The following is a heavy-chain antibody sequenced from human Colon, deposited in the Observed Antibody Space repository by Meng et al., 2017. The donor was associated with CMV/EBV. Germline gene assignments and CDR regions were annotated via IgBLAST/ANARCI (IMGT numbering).Heavy chain of an antibody. Sequence: ASGFTFNNLARSWVRQAPGKGLEWVAGVSGSGTTTYYADSVKGRFTISRENSNNSMYLQVNSLRAEDTAVYYCAKGRGLRPMISFDYWGQGTLVTVSS. CDR2: VSGSGTTT. CDR3: AKGRGLRPMISFDY. J-gene: IGHJ4*02. V-gene: IGHV3-23*01. CDR1: GFTFNNLA. D-gene: IGHD5-12*01.